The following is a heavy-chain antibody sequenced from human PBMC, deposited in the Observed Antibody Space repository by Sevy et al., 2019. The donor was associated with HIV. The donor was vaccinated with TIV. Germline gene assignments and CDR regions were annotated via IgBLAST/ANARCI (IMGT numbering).Heavy chain of an antibody. J-gene: IGHJ5*02. CDR2: IKEEGSAN. V-gene: IGHV3-7*03. CDR3: ARVGGCSSTSCFAYWFDP. CDR1: GFTFSNYG. D-gene: IGHD2-2*01. Sequence: GGSLRRSCAASGFTFSNYGMSWVHQAPGKGLEWGANIKEEGSANYNVDSVKGRFTISRDNAKNSLYLQMNSLSAEDTAVYYCARVGGCSSTSCFAYWFDPWGQGTLVTVSS.